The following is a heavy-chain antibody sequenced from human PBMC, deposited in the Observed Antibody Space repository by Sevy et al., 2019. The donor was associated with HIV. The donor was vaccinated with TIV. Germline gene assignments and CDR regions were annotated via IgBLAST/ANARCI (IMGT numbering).Heavy chain of an antibody. D-gene: IGHD3-3*01. V-gene: IGHV4-39*01. J-gene: IGHJ5*02. Sequence: SETLSLTCTVSGGSISSSSYYWGWIRQPPGKGLEWIGSIYYSGSTYYNPSLESRVTISVDTSKNQFSLKLSSVTAADTAVYYCARYYDFWSGPFDPWGQGTLVTVS. CDR3: ARYYDFWSGPFDP. CDR2: IYYSGST. CDR1: GGSISSSSYY.